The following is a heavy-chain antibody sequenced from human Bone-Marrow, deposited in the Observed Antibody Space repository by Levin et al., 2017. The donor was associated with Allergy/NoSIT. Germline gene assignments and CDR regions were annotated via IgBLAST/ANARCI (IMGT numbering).Heavy chain of an antibody. Sequence: PSETLSLTCTVSGDSITNYYWSWIRQSPGKGLEFIGYVHYTADSNYNPSLKSRVSMSIDTSKNQFSLKLSFVTAADTAVYYCARHYNSGTYPLDYWGQGILVTVSS. D-gene: IGHD3-10*01. J-gene: IGHJ4*02. CDR1: GDSITNYY. CDR3: ARHYNSGTYPLDY. V-gene: IGHV4-59*01. CDR2: VHYTADS.